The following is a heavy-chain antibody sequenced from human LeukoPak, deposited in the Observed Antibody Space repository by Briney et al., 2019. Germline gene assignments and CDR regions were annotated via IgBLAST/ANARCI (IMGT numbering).Heavy chain of an antibody. J-gene: IGHJ4*02. CDR2: INTDGSST. Sequence: GGSLRLSCAASGFTFSSYWMHRVRQAPGKGLVWVSRINTDGSSTNYADSVKGRFTISRDNAKNTLYLQMNSLRAEDTAVYYCARYAISWSLDYWGQGTLVTVSS. CDR3: ARYAISWSLDY. CDR1: GFTFSSYW. V-gene: IGHV3-74*01. D-gene: IGHD6-13*01.